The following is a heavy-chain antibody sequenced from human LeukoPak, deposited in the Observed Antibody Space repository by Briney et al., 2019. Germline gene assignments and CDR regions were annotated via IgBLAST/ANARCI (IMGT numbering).Heavy chain of an antibody. CDR3: ARGDFWSGYSLDY. CDR1: GYTFTGYY. J-gene: IGHJ4*02. D-gene: IGHD3-3*01. Sequence: ASVKVSCKAPGYTFTGYYMHWVRQAPGQGLEWMGWINPNSGGTNYAQKFQGRVTMTRDTSISTAYMELSRLRSDDTAVYYCARGDFWSGYSLDYWGQGTLVTVSS. CDR2: INPNSGGT. V-gene: IGHV1-2*02.